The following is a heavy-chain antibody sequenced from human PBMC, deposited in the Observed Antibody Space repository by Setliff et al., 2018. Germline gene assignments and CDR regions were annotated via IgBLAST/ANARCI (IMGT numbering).Heavy chain of an antibody. J-gene: IGHJ6*03. Sequence: GASVKVSCKASGGTFSIFVFSWVRQAPGQGLEWMGGIIPMFDKARYAQKFQGRVTITADESTTTVFMELSNLRSEDTAVYYCAGSGGGKALGRERPYYYYMDVWGKGTTVTVSS. CDR1: GGTFSIFV. CDR2: IIPMFDKA. V-gene: IGHV1-69*13. CDR3: AGSGGGKALGRERPYYYYMDV. D-gene: IGHD3-16*01.